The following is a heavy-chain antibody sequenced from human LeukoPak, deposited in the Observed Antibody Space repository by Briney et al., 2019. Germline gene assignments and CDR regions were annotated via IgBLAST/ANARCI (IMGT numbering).Heavy chain of an antibody. CDR3: ARETYCSSATCRRPTDWFDP. CDR1: VFTFSSYT. J-gene: IGHJ5*02. D-gene: IGHD2-2*01. V-gene: IGHV3-30*04. Sequence: GGSLRLSCAASVFTFSSYTMHWLRQAPGKGLEWVAVVFSDGSNERYADSVKGRFTISRDNSKNTLFLQMNSLRAEDTAMYYCARETYCSSATCRRPTDWFDPWGQGTLVIVSS. CDR2: VFSDGSNE.